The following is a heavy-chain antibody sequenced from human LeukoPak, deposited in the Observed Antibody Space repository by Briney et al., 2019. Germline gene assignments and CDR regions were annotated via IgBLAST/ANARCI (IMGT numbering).Heavy chain of an antibody. J-gene: IGHJ4*02. CDR1: GYTFTGYY. CDR2: INPNSGGT. D-gene: IGHD3-22*01. Sequence: ASVKVSCKASGYTFTGYYMHWVRQAPGQGLEWMGWINPNSGGTNYAQKFQGRVTMTRDTSISTAYMERSRLSSDDTAVYYCTRAEYYDSSGYLDYWGQGTLVTVSS. CDR3: TRAEYYDSSGYLDY. V-gene: IGHV1-2*02.